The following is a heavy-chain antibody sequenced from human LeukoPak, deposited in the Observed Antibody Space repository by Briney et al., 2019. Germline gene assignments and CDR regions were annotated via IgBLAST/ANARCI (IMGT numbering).Heavy chain of an antibody. D-gene: IGHD3-10*01. CDR3: AKDRGIISDY. CDR2: ISGSGGST. J-gene: IGHJ4*02. Sequence: GGTLRLSCAASGFTFSSYGMSWVRQAPGKGLEWVSAISGSGGSTYYADSVKGRFTISRDNSKNTLYLQMNSLRAEDTAVYYRAKDRGIISDYWGQGTLVTVSS. V-gene: IGHV3-23*01. CDR1: GFTFSSYG.